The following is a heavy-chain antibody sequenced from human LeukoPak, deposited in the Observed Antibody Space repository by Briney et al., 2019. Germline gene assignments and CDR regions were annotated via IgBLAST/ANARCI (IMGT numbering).Heavy chain of an antibody. V-gene: IGHV1-2*02. D-gene: IGHD2-15*01. CDR2: INPNSGGT. J-gene: IGHJ6*03. CDR1: GYTFTGYY. Sequence: GASVKVSCKASGYTFTGYYMHWVRQAPGQGLEWMGWINPNSGGTNYAQKFLGRVTMTRDTSISTAYMELRRLRSDDTAVYYCARGVVASTFYYYMDVWGKGTTVTVSS. CDR3: ARGVVASTFYYYMDV.